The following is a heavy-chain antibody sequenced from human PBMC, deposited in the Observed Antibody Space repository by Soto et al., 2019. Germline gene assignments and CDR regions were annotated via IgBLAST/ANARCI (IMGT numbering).Heavy chain of an antibody. CDR3: SRFPPERYSALHFPMDF. J-gene: IGHJ6*02. V-gene: IGHV3-49*03. CDR1: GFAFRDFA. CDR2: ITSKRYGATP. D-gene: IGHD5-12*01. Sequence: GGSLRLSCITSGFAFRDFAMTWFRQAPGKGLEWVGFITSKRYGATPQYAASVRGRFSISRDDSKRIAYLQMNNLRIDDTGVFYFSRFPPERYSALHFPMDFWGPGTTVTDSS.